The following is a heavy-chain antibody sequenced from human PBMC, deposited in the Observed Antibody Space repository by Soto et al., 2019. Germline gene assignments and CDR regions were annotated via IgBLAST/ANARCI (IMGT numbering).Heavy chain of an antibody. J-gene: IGHJ4*02. Sequence: SETLSLTCTVSGGSINSTSYYWGWIRQPPGKGLEWIGSVFYRGGTHFNPSLKSRVTISVDTSKNQFSLKVTSVTAADTAVYYCARHLVGTSLFDYWGQGPLVTVS. CDR2: VFYRGGT. CDR1: GGSINSTSYY. V-gene: IGHV4-39*01. D-gene: IGHD1-26*01. CDR3: ARHLVGTSLFDY.